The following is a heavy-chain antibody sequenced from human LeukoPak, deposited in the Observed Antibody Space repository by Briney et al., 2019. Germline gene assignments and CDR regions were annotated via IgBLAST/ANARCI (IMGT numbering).Heavy chain of an antibody. J-gene: IGHJ4*02. CDR3: AKDSGPYSSSWWVY. CDR1: GFTFSSYA. D-gene: IGHD6-13*01. CDR2: ISGSGGST. V-gene: IGHV3-23*01. Sequence: GGSLRLSCAASGFTFSSYAMSWVRQAPGKGLEWVSAISGSGGSTYYADSVKGRFTISRDNSKNTLYLQMNNLRAEDTAVYYCAKDSGPYSSSWWVYWGQGTLVTVSS.